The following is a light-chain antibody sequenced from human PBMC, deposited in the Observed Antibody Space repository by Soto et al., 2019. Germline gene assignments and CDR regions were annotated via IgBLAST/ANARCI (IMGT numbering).Light chain of an antibody. CDR2: VNSDGSH. CDR1: SGHSGYG. Sequence: QSVLTQSPSASASLGASVKITCTLSSGHSGYGIAWHQQQPEKGPRYLMKVNSDGSHSKGDGIPDRFSGSSSRAERYLTISSLQSEDEADYYCQTWDTGIQVFGGGTKLTVL. CDR3: QTWDTGIQV. V-gene: IGLV4-69*02. J-gene: IGLJ3*02.